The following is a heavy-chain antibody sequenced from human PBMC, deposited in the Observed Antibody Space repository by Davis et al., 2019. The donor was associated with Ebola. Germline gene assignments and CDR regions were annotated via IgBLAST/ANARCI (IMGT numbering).Heavy chain of an antibody. V-gene: IGHV1-18*04. D-gene: IGHD3-16*01. CDR3: ARCLGDSVDFDY. Sequence: ASVKVSCKASGYTFTSYGISWVRQAPGQGLEWMGWISADNDNTNYAQKLQGRVTMTTDTSTSTAYMELRSLRSEDTAVYYCARCLGDSVDFDYWGQGTLVTVSS. CDR1: GYTFTSYG. CDR2: ISADNDNT. J-gene: IGHJ4*02.